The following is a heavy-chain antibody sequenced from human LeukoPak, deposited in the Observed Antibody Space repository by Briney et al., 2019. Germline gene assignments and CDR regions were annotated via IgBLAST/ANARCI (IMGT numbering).Heavy chain of an antibody. CDR1: GFFFSDYA. CDR2: IRHDGSNE. D-gene: IGHD6-19*01. J-gene: IGHJ5*02. CDR3: ARDWGRGTSGSGWYNWFDP. Sequence: PGGSLRLSCVASGFFFSDYAFHWVRQAPGKGLEWVALIRHDGSNEYYVDSVKGRFTTSRDNSKSTVYLQMNSLRVEDTAIYYCARDWGRGTSGSGWYNWFDPWGQGTLVTVSS. V-gene: IGHV3-30*02.